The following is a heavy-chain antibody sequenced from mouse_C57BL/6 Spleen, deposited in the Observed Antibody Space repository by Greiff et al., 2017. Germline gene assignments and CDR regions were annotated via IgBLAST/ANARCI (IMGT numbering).Heavy chain of an antibody. D-gene: IGHD2-5*01. CDR3: ARGGYSNYEDY. J-gene: IGHJ2*01. CDR1: GYAFSSYW. Sequence: QVQLQQSGAELVKPGASVKISCKASGYAFSSYWMNWVKQRPGKGLEWIGQIYPGDGDTNYNGKFKGKATLTADKSSSTAYMQLSSLTSEDSAVYFCARGGYSNYEDYWGQGTTLTVSS. V-gene: IGHV1-80*01. CDR2: IYPGDGDT.